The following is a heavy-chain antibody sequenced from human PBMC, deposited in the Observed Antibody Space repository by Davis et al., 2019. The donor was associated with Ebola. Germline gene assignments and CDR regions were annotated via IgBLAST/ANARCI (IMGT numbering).Heavy chain of an antibody. CDR1: GYTFTSYD. D-gene: IGHD1-26*01. Sequence: ASVKVSCKASGYTFTSYDINWVRQATGQGLEWMGWMNPNSGNTGYAQKFQGRVTMTRDTSTSTVYMELSSLRSEDTAVYYCARDRLGHIVGAPDYYYGMDVWGQGTLVTVSS. J-gene: IGHJ6*02. V-gene: IGHV1-8*01. CDR3: ARDRLGHIVGAPDYYYGMDV. CDR2: MNPNSGNT.